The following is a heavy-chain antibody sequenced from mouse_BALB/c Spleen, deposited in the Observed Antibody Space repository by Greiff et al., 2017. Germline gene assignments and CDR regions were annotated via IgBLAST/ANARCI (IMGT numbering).Heavy chain of an antibody. CDR3: AREPYDYAYFDY. V-gene: IGHV1-54*01. Sequence: VQLQQSGAELVRPGTSVKVSCKASGYAFTNYLIEWVKQRPGQGLEWIGVINPGSGGTNYNEKFKGKATLTADKSSSTAYMQLSSLTSDDSAVYFCAREPYDYAYFDYWGQGTTLTVSS. J-gene: IGHJ2*01. CDR2: INPGSGGT. D-gene: IGHD2-4*01. CDR1: GYAFTNYL.